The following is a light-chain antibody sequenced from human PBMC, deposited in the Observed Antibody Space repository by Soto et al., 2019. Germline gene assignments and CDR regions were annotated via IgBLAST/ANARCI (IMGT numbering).Light chain of an antibody. CDR2: DAS. Sequence: EIVLTQSPATLSLSPGERATLSCRASQSVSSYLAWYQQKPGQAPRLLIYDASNRATDIPARFSGSGSGPDFTLTIISLEPEDFAVYYCLQRSGWPWTFGQGTRVDIK. CDR3: LQRSGWPWT. J-gene: IGKJ1*01. V-gene: IGKV3-11*01. CDR1: QSVSSY.